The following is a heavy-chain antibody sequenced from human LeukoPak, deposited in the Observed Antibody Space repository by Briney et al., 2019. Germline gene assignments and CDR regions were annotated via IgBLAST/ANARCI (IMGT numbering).Heavy chain of an antibody. J-gene: IGHJ4*02. CDR1: AYKFRSYV. Sequence: GGSLRDSCADPAYKFRSYVMYRVRPAPGKGLEWVAGISGGGAVTYYVDSVKGRFTISRDNSKNTLYLQKKSLGAEETAVYYCAKRVGTTQMGDYWGQGTPVTVSS. V-gene: IGHV3-23*01. CDR3: AKRVGTTQMGDY. D-gene: IGHD2/OR15-2a*01. CDR2: ISGGGAVT.